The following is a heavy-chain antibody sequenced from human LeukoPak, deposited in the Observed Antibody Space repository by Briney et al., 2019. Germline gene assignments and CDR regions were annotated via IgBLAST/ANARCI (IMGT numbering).Heavy chain of an antibody. V-gene: IGHV3-30*18. CDR3: AKDRSLGHAGVDY. CDR1: GFTFSSYG. CDR2: ISYDGSNK. J-gene: IGHJ4*02. D-gene: IGHD1-1*01. Sequence: PGGSLRLSCAASGFTFSSYGMHWVRQAPGKGLEWVAVISYDGSNKYYADSVKGRFTISRDNSKNTLYLQMNSLRAEDTAVYYCAKDRSLGHAGVDYWGQGTLVTVSS.